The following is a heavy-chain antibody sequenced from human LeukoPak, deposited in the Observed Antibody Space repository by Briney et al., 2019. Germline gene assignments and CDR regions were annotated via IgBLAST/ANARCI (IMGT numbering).Heavy chain of an antibody. Sequence: ASVKVSCKASGYTFTGYYMHWVRQAPGHRLEWMGWFNPNSGVTNYAQKFQGRVTMTRDTSISTAYMELSRLRSDDTAVYYCARAKKVTAYCGGDCYSPHFDYWGQGTLVTVSS. CDR2: FNPNSGVT. V-gene: IGHV1-2*02. CDR1: GYTFTGYY. J-gene: IGHJ4*02. CDR3: ARAKKVTAYCGGDCYSPHFDY. D-gene: IGHD2-21*02.